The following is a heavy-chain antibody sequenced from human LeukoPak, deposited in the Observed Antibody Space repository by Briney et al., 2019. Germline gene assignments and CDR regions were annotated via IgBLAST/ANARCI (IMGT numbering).Heavy chain of an antibody. D-gene: IGHD6-13*01. J-gene: IGHJ4*02. V-gene: IGHV4-31*03. CDR1: GGSISSGGYY. CDR3: ARGDGSWYQRFYFDY. Sequence: SETLSLTCTVSGGSISSGGYYWSWIRQHPGKGLEWIGYIYYSGSAYYNPSLKSRVTISVDTSKNQFSLKLSSVTAADTAVYYCARGDGSWYQRFYFDYWGQGTLVTVSS. CDR2: IYYSGSA.